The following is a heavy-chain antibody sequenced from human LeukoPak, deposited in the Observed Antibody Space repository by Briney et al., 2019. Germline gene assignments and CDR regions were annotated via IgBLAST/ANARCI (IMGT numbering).Heavy chain of an antibody. J-gene: IGHJ6*03. CDR1: GGSISSYY. V-gene: IGHV4-4*09. CDR2: IYSSGNT. Sequence: SETLSLTCAVSGGSISSYYWTWIRQPPGRGLEWIGDIYSSGNTNCNASHKSRVTISLDTSKNQIFLNLSSVTAADTAVYYCARRQGTNWGAFYYYYMDVWGKGATVTVSS. D-gene: IGHD7-27*01. CDR3: ARRQGTNWGAFYYYYMDV.